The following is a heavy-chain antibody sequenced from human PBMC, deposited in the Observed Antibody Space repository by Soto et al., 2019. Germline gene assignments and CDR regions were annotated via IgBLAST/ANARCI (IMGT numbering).Heavy chain of an antibody. V-gene: IGHV1-3*01. J-gene: IGHJ4*02. CDR3: ARGYSVLMVYAIHY. CDR1: GYTFTSYA. Sequence: ASVKVSCKASGYTFTSYAMHWVRQAPGQRLEWMGWINAGNGNTKYSQKFQGRVTITRDTSASTAYMELSSLRSEDTAVYYCARGYSVLMVYAIHYWGQGTLVTVSS. D-gene: IGHD2-8*01. CDR2: INAGNGNT.